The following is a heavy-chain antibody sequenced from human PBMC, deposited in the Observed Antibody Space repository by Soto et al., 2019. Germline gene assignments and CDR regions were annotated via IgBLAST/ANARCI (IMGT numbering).Heavy chain of an antibody. V-gene: IGHV4-34*02. D-gene: IGHD3-10*01. CDR3: ARAPPGTYPAKNWFDP. CDR2: INHSGST. CDR1: DGSFSGYY. Sequence: QVQLQQWGAGLLKPSETLSLTCAVYDGSFSGYYWSWIRQPPGKGLEWIGEINHSGSTNYNPSLKSRVTISLDTSKKQFSLKLSSVTAADTAVYYCARAPPGTYPAKNWFDPWGQGTLVTVSS. J-gene: IGHJ5*02.